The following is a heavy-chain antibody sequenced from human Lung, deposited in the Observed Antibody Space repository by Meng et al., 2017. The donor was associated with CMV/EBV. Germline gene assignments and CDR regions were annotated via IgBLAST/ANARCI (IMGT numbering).Heavy chain of an antibody. J-gene: IGHJ4*02. Sequence: SGPTLVXPTETLTLTCTVSGFSLSNARMGVSWIRQPPGKALEWLAHIFSNDEKSYSTSLKSRLTISKDTSKSQVVLTMTNMDPVDTATYYCARIRDSSGWFSSYYFDYWGQGTLVXVSS. CDR1: GFSLSNARMG. CDR3: ARIRDSSGWFSSYYFDY. V-gene: IGHV2-26*01. CDR2: IFSNDEK. D-gene: IGHD6-19*01.